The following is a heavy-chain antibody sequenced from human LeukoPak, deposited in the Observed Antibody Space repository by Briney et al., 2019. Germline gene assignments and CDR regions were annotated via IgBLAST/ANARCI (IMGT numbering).Heavy chain of an antibody. J-gene: IGHJ4*02. V-gene: IGHV3-33*01. CDR2: IWYDGSNK. CDR3: ATGGYYYDSSGSFDY. Sequence: GGSLRLSCAASGFTFSSYGMHWVRQAPGKGLEWVAVIWYDGSNKYYADSVKGRFTISRDNSKNTLYLQMNSLRAEDTAAYYCATGGYYYDSSGSFDYWGQGTLVTVSS. CDR1: GFTFSSYG. D-gene: IGHD3-22*01.